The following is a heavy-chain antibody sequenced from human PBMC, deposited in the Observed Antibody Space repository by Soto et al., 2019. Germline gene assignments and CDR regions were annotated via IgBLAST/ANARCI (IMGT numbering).Heavy chain of an antibody. CDR2: ISYDGSKK. Sequence: PGGSLRLSCAASGFSFSSYAMHRVLQAPGKGLEWVAVISYDGSKKYYADSVKGRFTISRDTSKSTPHLQMNSLRAEDTAVYYCAAAMLRGAGSDYFYYGMDVWGQGTTVTVSS. V-gene: IGHV3-30*03. D-gene: IGHD3-10*01. J-gene: IGHJ6*02. CDR3: AAAMLRGAGSDYFYYGMDV. CDR1: GFSFSSYA.